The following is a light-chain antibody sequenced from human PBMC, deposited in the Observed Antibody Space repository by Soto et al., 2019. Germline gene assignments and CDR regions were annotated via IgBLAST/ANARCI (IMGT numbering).Light chain of an antibody. CDR2: EVS. Sequence: QSALTQPASVSGSPGQSITISCTGTSSDIGAYNYVSWYQQQSGKAPKLLIHEVSNRPSGVSNRFSGSKSGNTASLTISGLQAEHEADYYCSSYPGGGIYVFGSGTKVTV. J-gene: IGLJ1*01. CDR1: SSDIGAYNY. CDR3: SSYPGGGIYV. V-gene: IGLV2-14*01.